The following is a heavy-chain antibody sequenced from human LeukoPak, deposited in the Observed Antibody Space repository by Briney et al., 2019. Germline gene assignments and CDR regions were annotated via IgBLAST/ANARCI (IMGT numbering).Heavy chain of an antibody. CDR2: INHSGST. D-gene: IGHD3-22*01. CDR3: ASIYSSSWYFDSSGYYY. CDR1: GGSFSGYY. Sequence: SETLSLTCAVYGGSFSGYYWSWIRQPPGKGLEWIGEINHSGSTNYNPSLKSRVTISVDTSKNQFSLKLSSVTAADTAVYYCASIYSSSWYFDSSGYYYWGQGTLVTVSS. J-gene: IGHJ4*02. V-gene: IGHV4-34*01.